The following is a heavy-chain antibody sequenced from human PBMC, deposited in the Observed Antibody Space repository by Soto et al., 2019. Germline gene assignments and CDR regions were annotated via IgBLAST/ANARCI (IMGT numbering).Heavy chain of an antibody. CDR2: ISYDGSNK. CDR3: AKAGGSGYQADYFDY. D-gene: IGHD3-22*01. CDR1: GFTFSSYG. Sequence: GGSLRLSCAASGFTFSSYGMHWVRQAPGKGLEWVAVISYDGSNKYYADSVKGRFTISRDNSKNTLYLQMNSLRAEDTAVYYCAKAGGSGYQADYFDYWGQGTLVTVSS. V-gene: IGHV3-30*18. J-gene: IGHJ4*02.